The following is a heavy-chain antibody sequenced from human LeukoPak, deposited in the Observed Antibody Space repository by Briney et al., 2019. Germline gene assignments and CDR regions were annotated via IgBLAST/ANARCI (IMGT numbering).Heavy chain of an antibody. CDR3: ASSRSYGGNSALDY. CDR2: MNPNSGNT. J-gene: IGHJ4*02. D-gene: IGHD4-23*01. CDR1: GYTFTSYD. V-gene: IGHV1-8*01. Sequence: ASVKVPCKASGYTFTSYDTNWVRQATGQGLEWMGWMNPNSGNTGYAQKFQGRVTMTRNTSISTAYMELSSLRSEDTAVYYCASSRSYGGNSALDYWGQGTLVTVSS.